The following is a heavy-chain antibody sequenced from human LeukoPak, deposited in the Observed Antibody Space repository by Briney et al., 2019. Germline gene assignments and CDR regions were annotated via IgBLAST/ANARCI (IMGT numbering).Heavy chain of an antibody. D-gene: IGHD3-10*01. V-gene: IGHV2-5*02. CDR1: GFSLDTSGVG. CDR3: AHSEDYYGSVDAFDI. CDR2: IYWDDDK. J-gene: IGHJ3*02. Sequence: SGPTPVKPTQTLTLTCTFSGFSLDTSGVGVGWIRQPPGKALEWLAFIYWDDDKRYSPSLKSRLTITKDTSKNQVVLTMTNMDPVDAATYYCAHSEDYYGSVDAFDIWGQGTMVTVSS.